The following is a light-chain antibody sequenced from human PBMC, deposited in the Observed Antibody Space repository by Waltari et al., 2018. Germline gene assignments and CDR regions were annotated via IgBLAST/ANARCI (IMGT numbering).Light chain of an antibody. CDR3: QKYSSAPLT. V-gene: IGKV2-28*01. CDR2: LGS. Sequence: DIVMTQSPLSLPVTPGEPASISCRSSQSLLHSNGYNYLDWYLQKPGQSPQLLIYLGSNRASGVPDRFSGSGSGTDFTLTISSLQPEDVATYYCQKYSSAPLTFGGGTKVEIK. J-gene: IGKJ4*01. CDR1: QSLLHSNGYNY.